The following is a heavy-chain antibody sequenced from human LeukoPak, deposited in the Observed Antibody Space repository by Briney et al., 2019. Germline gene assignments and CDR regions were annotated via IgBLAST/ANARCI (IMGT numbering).Heavy chain of an antibody. J-gene: IGHJ4*02. Sequence: GGSLRLSCAASGFTFSSYAMSWVRQAPGKGLEWVSAISGSGGSTYYADSVKGRFTISRDNAKNSLYLQMNSLRAEDTAVYYCARNFRSLDYWGQGTLVTVSS. V-gene: IGHV3-23*01. CDR1: GFTFSSYA. CDR2: ISGSGGST. CDR3: ARNFRSLDY.